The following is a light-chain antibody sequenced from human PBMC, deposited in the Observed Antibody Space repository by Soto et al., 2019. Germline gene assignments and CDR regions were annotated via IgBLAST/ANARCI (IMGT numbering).Light chain of an antibody. CDR2: EVS. CDR1: SSDVGSYNL. Sequence: QSALTQPASVSGSPGQSITISCTGTSSDVGSYNLVSWYQQHPGKAPKLMIYEVSKRPSGVSNRFSGSKSGNTASLTISGLQAEDEADYYCSSYAGSNGGVFGTGTKVTVL. V-gene: IGLV2-23*02. CDR3: SSYAGSNGGV. J-gene: IGLJ1*01.